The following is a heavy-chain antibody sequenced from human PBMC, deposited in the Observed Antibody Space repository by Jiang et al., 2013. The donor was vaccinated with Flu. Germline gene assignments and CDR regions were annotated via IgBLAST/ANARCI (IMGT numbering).Heavy chain of an antibody. CDR3: ARETMIKYSRYYYYAMDV. CDR1: GGSISNYY. D-gene: IGHD1-26*01. Sequence: LLKPSETLSLTCTVSGGSISNYYWSWIRQPPGRDWSGLGISITVGAPTTTPSLKSRVTISIDTSQNQFSLKLTSVTAADTAVYYCARETMIKYSRYYYYAMDVWGQGTTVTVSS. V-gene: IGHV4-59*01. CDR2: SITVGAP. J-gene: IGHJ6*02.